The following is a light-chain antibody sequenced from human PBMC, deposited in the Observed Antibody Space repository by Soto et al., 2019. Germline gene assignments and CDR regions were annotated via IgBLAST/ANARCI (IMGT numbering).Light chain of an antibody. J-gene: IGLJ1*01. V-gene: IGLV2-14*01. CDR1: SSDIGSYNY. CDR3: ISYRGSETSYV. CDR2: EVR. Sequence: QSVLTQPASVSGSPGQSITISCTGTSSDIGSYNYVAWYQQFPGKTPKLIIYEVRNRPSGVSFRFSGSKSGNTASLTISGLQAEDEADYYGISYRGSETSYVFGTGTKLTVL.